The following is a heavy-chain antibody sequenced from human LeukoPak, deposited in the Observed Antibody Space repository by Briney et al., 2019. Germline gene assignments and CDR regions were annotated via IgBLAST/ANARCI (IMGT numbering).Heavy chain of an antibody. CDR3: ARSITIFGVVFDAFDI. V-gene: IGHV3-33*03. J-gene: IGHJ3*02. Sequence: GRSLRLSCAASGFTFSDYGMHWVRQAPGKGLEWVAVIWYDGTYEYYADSVKGRFTISRDNSKNTLYLQINSLRAEGTAVYYCARSITIFGVVFDAFDIWGQGTMVTVSS. D-gene: IGHD3-3*01. CDR2: IWYDGTYE. CDR1: GFTFSDYG.